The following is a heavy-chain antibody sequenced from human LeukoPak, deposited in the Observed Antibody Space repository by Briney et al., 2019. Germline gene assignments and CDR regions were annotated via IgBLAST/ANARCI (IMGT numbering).Heavy chain of an antibody. CDR2: ISNEGRVQ. J-gene: IGHJ3*02. CDR3: AKGVGEGAFDI. D-gene: IGHD3-10*01. CDR1: GFTFSDYG. V-gene: IGHV3-30*18. Sequence: GRSLRLSCAASGFTFSDYGMHWARQAPGKGLEWVTVISNEGRVQYYADSVKGRFTISRDTSKNTLYLQVNSLRAEDTALYYCAKGVGEGAFDIWGQGTMVSVSS.